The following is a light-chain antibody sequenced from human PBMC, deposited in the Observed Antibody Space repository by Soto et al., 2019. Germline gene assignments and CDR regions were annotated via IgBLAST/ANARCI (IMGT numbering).Light chain of an antibody. CDR2: GAS. CDR1: QSVSNNY. J-gene: IGKJ1*01. Sequence: EIVMSQSPATLSVSPGERATLSCRASQSVSNNYLAWYQQKPGQAPRLLIYGASNRATGIPDRFSGSGSGTDFTLTITRLEPEDFAVYYWQQYGSSGMFRQGTKLDIK. V-gene: IGKV3-20*01. CDR3: QQYGSSGM.